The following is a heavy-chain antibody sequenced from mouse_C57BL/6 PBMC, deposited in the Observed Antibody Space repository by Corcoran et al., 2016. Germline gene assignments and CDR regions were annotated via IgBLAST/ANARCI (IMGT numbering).Heavy chain of an antibody. V-gene: IGHV3-6*01. J-gene: IGHJ3*01. D-gene: IGHD2-3*01. CDR1: GYSITSGYC. CDR2: ISYDGSN. CDR3: ARESYDWFAY. Sequence: DVQLPESGPGLVKPSQYLSLTCSVTGYSITSGYCWNWIRQFPGNKLEWMGYISYDGSNNYNPSLKNRISITRDTSKNQFFLKLNSVTTEDTATYYCARESYDWFAYWGQGTLVTVSA.